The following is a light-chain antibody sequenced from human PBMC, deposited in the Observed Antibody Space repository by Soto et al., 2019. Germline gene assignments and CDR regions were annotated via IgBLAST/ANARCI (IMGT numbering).Light chain of an antibody. V-gene: IGKV1-27*01. CDR1: QGISTY. Sequence: DIQMTQSPSSLSASVGDRVTITCRASQGISTYLAWYQQKPGKVPKLLIYAASTLQSGVPSRFSGSGSGTDFTLTISSLQPEDVATYDCQKYNSATLTFGGGTNVEIK. CDR2: AAS. CDR3: QKYNSATLT. J-gene: IGKJ4*01.